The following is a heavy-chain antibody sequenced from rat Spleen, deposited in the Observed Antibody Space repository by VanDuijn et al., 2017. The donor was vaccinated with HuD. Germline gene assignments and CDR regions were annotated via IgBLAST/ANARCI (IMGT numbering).Heavy chain of an antibody. CDR2: INSAGST. J-gene: IGHJ3*01. V-gene: IGHV3-3*01. Sequence: EVQLQESGPGLVKPSQSLSLTCSVIGYSITSSLRWNWIRKFPGNKLEWMGYINSAGSTVYNPSLKSQISISRDTSKNQFFLQVDSVTTEDTATYYCARSDGTHYYLPFAYWGQGTLVTVSS. CDR3: ARSDGTHYYLPFAY. D-gene: IGHD1-1*01. CDR1: GYSITSSLR.